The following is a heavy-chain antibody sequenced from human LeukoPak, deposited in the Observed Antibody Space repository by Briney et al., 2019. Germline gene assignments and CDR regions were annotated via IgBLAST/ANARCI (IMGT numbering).Heavy chain of an antibody. CDR3: ARDRTYYGSGSDNWFDP. J-gene: IGHJ5*02. V-gene: IGHV1-2*02. Sequence: ASVKVSCKASGYTFTGYYMHWVRQAPGQGLEWMGWINPNSGGTNYAQKFQGRVTMTRDTSISTAYMELSRLRSDDTAVYYCARDRTYYGSGSDNWFDPWGQGTLVTVSS. CDR1: GYTFTGYY. CDR2: INPNSGGT. D-gene: IGHD3-10*01.